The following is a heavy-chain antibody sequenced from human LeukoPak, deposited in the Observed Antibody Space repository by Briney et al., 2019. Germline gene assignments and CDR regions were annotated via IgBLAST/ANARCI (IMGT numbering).Heavy chain of an antibody. D-gene: IGHD3-22*01. CDR3: AKENYYDSGGYPLGGS. Sequence: GGSLRLSCAASGFTFSSYAMSWVRQAPGKGLEWVSAISGSGDTYYADSVKGRFTVARDNSKNKLFLQMNSLRAEDTAVYYCAKENYYDSGGYPLGGSWGQGTLVTVSS. J-gene: IGHJ5*02. CDR2: ISGSGDT. V-gene: IGHV3-23*01. CDR1: GFTFSSYA.